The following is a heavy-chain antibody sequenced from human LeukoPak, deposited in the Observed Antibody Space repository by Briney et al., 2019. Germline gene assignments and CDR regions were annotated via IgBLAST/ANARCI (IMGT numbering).Heavy chain of an antibody. CDR3: ARGPYSSGWAFDY. D-gene: IGHD6-19*01. J-gene: IGHJ4*02. CDR1: VVSISGTTYC. CDR2: IYYSGST. Sequence: PSETLSLTCTVSVVSISGTTYCWAWIRQPPGKGLEWIGYIYYSGSTNYNPSLKSRVTISVDKSKNQFSLKLSSVAAADTAVYYCARGPYSSGWAFDYWGQGTLVTVSS. V-gene: IGHV4-61*05.